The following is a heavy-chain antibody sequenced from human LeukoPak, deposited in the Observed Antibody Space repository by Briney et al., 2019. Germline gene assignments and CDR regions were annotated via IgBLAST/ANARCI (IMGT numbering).Heavy chain of an antibody. CDR3: ARFYASGNSFDY. D-gene: IGHD3-10*01. CDR1: GGSICSGGYT. J-gene: IGHJ4*02. Sequence: SHTLSLTCAVSGGSICSGGYTWGWIRQPPGEGLGWIGYIFHSGSTYYNPSLKSRVPISVDRSKNQFSLKLSSVTAADTGVYYCARFYASGNSFDYWGQGALVTVSS. V-gene: IGHV4-30-2*01. CDR2: IFHSGST.